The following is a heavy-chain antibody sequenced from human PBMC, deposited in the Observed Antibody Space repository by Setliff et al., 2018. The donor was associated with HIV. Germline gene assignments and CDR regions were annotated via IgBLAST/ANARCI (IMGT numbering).Heavy chain of an antibody. D-gene: IGHD1-26*01. CDR2: INSDGSST. J-gene: IGHJ4*02. V-gene: IGHV3-74*03. Sequence: GGSLRLSCAASGFTFSSYWMHWIRQVPGKGLVWVSRINSDGSSTTYADFVKGRFTISRDNAKNTLYLQMNSLRAEDTAVYSCARDPILGGPDFFDYWGQGTLVTVSS. CDR1: GFTFSSYW. CDR3: ARDPILGGPDFFDY.